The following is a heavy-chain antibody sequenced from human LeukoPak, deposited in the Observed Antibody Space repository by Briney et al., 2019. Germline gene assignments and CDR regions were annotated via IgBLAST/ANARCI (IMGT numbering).Heavy chain of an antibody. CDR3: ARGGDGFYDSSGYYYT. Sequence: SQTLSLTCTVSGGSISSGGYYWSWIRQHPGKGLEWIGYIYYSGSTNYNPSLKSRVTISVDTSKNQFSLKLSSVTAADTAVYYCARGGDGFYDSSGYYYTWGQGTLVTVSS. CDR1: GGSISSGGYY. D-gene: IGHD3-22*01. V-gene: IGHV4-31*03. CDR2: IYYSGST. J-gene: IGHJ4*02.